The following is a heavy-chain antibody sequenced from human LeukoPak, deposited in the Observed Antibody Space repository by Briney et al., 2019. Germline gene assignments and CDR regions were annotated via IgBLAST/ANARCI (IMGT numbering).Heavy chain of an antibody. CDR3: ARSGAATDAFDI. V-gene: IGHV3-64*01. Sequence: GGSLRLSCVVSGFTFSSYAMHWVRQAPGKGLESVSGISSNGGSTYYANSVKGRFTISRDNSKNTLYLQMGRLRAEDMAVYCCARSGAATDAFDIWGQGTMVTVSS. D-gene: IGHD1-26*01. CDR2: ISSNGGST. CDR1: GFTFSSYA. J-gene: IGHJ3*02.